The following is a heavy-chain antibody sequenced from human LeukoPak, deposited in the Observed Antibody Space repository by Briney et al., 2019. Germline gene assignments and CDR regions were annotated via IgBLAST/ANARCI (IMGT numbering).Heavy chain of an antibody. CDR1: GFSFSSYS. J-gene: IGHJ4*02. CDR2: IKSKSDGGTA. D-gene: IGHD6-19*01. Sequence: GGSLRLSCAASGFSFSSYSMNWVRQAPGKGLECVGRIKSKSDGGTADYAAPVEGGFTISRDDSKDTLYLQMNNLKTEDTAVYYCTWLFNDYWGQGTLVTVSS. CDR3: TWLFNDY. V-gene: IGHV3-15*01.